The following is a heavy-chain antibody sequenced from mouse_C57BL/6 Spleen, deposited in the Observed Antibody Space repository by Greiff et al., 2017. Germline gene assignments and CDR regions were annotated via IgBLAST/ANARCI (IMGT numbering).Heavy chain of an antibody. J-gene: IGHJ3*01. D-gene: IGHD1-1*01. Sequence: DVMLVESGGGLVQPGGSLKLSCAASGFTFSDYGMAWVRQAPRKGPEWVAFISNLAYSIYYADTVTGRFTISRENAKNTLYLEMSSLRSEDTAMYYCARQGYGSSFSWFAYWGQGTLVTVSA. V-gene: IGHV5-15*01. CDR1: GFTFSDYG. CDR3: ARQGYGSSFSWFAY. CDR2: ISNLAYSI.